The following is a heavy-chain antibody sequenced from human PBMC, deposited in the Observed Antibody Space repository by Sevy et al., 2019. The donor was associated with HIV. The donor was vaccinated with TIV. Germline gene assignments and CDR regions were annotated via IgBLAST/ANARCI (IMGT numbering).Heavy chain of an antibody. Sequence: GGSLRLSCAVSKLTLSDYGMHWVRQAPGKGLEWVAVISFDGYNKNYVDSVKGRFTISRENSKNTVYLEMNSLGREDTAVYYCAKELQRGYDFWSGPNFDYWGQGILVTVSS. CDR2: ISFDGYNK. J-gene: IGHJ4*02. CDR3: AKELQRGYDFWSGPNFDY. V-gene: IGHV3-30*18. D-gene: IGHD3-3*01. CDR1: KLTLSDYG.